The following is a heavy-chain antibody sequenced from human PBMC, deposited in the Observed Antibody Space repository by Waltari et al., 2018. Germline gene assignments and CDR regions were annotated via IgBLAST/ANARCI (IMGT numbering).Heavy chain of an antibody. V-gene: IGHV4-38-2*01. CDR2: IYQSGST. J-gene: IGHJ3*02. CDR3: AGCSGGGHAFDI. D-gene: IGHD6-19*01. CDR1: GYSIRSGYY. Sequence: QVQLQESGPGLVKPSETLSLPCAVSGYSIRSGYYWGLIRQPPGKGLEWIGSIYQSGSTYYNPSLKSRVTISVDTSKNQFSLKLSSVTAADTAVYYCAGCSGGGHAFDIWGQGTMVTVSS.